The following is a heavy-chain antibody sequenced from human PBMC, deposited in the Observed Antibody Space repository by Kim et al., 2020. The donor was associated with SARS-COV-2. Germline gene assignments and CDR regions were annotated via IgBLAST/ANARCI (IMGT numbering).Heavy chain of an antibody. CDR3: VKDLQYSSSWLQYFQH. CDR1: GFTFSSYA. D-gene: IGHD6-13*01. J-gene: IGHJ1*01. V-gene: IGHV3-64D*09. CDR2: ISSNGGST. Sequence: GGSLRLSCSASGFTFSSYAMHWVRQAPGKGLEYVSAISSNGGSTYYADSVKGRFTISRDNSKNTLYLQMSSLRAEDTAVYYCVKDLQYSSSWLQYFQHWGQGTLVTVSS.